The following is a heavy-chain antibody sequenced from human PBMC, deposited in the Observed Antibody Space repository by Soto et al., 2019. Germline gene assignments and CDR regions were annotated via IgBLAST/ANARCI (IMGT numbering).Heavy chain of an antibody. V-gene: IGHV4-59*08. D-gene: IGHD5-18*01. J-gene: IGHJ4*02. CDR1: GGSISSYY. CDR2: IYYSGST. Sequence: QVQLQESGPGLVKPSETLSLTCTVSGGSISSYYWSWIRQPPGKGLEWIGYIYYSGSTNYNPAHKRRVNISVDTSKNKFSMKLSSVTAADTAVYYSARRYGSCFDSWGQGTLVTVSS. CDR3: ARRYGSCFDS.